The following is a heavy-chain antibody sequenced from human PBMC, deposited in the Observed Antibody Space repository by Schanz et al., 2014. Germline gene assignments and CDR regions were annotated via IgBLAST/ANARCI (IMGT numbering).Heavy chain of an antibody. CDR1: GFTFSSHW. CDR2: IKSDGSST. D-gene: IGHD3-10*01. CDR3: ARPALWFGDNCFDP. J-gene: IGHJ5*02. V-gene: IGHV3-74*02. Sequence: EVQLVESGGGLVKPGGSLRLSCAASGFTFSSHWMHWVRQDPGKGLVWVSRIKSDGSSTSYADSVKGRFTISRDNAKNTLYLQMNSLRAEDTAVYYCARPALWFGDNCFDPWGQGTLVTVSS.